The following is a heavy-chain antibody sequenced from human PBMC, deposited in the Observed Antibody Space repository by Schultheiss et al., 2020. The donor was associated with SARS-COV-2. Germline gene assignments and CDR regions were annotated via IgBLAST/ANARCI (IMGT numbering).Heavy chain of an antibody. CDR1: GFTFSSYG. CDR2: ISYDGSNK. V-gene: IGHV3-30*03. D-gene: IGHD3-16*02. Sequence: GGSLRLSCAASGFTFSSYGMHWVRQAPGKGLEWVAVISYDGSNKYYADSVKGRFTISRDNSKNTLYLQMNSLRPEDTAVYYCARDDYVWGSYRYAGANWFDPWGQGTLVTVSS. CDR3: ARDDYVWGSYRYAGANWFDP. J-gene: IGHJ5*02.